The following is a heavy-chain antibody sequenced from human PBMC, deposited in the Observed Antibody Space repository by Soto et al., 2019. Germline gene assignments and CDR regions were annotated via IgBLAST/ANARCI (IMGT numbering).Heavy chain of an antibody. J-gene: IGHJ4*02. Sequence: GGSLRLSCAASGFTFSSYSMSLVRQAPGKGLECVSAISGSGGSTYYADSVKGRFTISRDNSENTLYLQMNSLRAEDTAVYYCAKDPTAPSFDSWPKGTLVTVSS. CDR2: ISGSGGST. D-gene: IGHD1-26*01. CDR1: GFTFSSYS. V-gene: IGHV3-23*01. CDR3: AKDPTAPSFDS.